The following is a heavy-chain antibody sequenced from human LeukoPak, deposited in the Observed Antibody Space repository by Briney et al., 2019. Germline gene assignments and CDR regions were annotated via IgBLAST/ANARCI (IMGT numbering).Heavy chain of an antibody. CDR2: ISGTGAYI. J-gene: IGHJ4*02. Sequence: NPGGSLRLSCAPSGLTFSTYSMSWVRQAPEKGLEWVSLISGTGAYIDYPHSVKGQFPISRDNAKTSLYRQMSSLRAEDTATYYCARITATSEYFHSWGEGTLVTVS. CDR1: GLTFSTYS. V-gene: IGHV3-21*01. D-gene: IGHD1-20*01. CDR3: ARITATSEYFHS.